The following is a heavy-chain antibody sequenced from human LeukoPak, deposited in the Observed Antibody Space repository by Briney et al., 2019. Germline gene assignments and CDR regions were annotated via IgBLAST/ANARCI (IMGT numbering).Heavy chain of an antibody. D-gene: IGHD3-22*01. Sequence: KSSETLSLTCTVSGGSISSYYWGWIRQPPGKGLEWIGSIYYNSGSTYYNPSLKSRVTISVDTSKNQFSLKLTSVTAADTAVYYCARRNYYDSSGPRYYFDYWGQGILVTVSS. CDR1: GGSISSYY. CDR3: ARRNYYDSSGPRYYFDY. J-gene: IGHJ4*02. CDR2: IYYNSGST. V-gene: IGHV4-39*01.